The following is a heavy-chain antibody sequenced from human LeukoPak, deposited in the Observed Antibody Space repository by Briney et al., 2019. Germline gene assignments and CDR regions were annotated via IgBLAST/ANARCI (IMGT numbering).Heavy chain of an antibody. CDR3: ARGEWFDP. V-gene: IGHV4-59*01. J-gene: IGHJ5*02. CDR2: IYYSGST. Sequence: NPSETLSLTCTVSGGSISTYYWSWIPQPPGKGPEWIGYIYYSGSTNYNPSLKSRVTMTVDTSKNQFPLKLSSVTAADTAVYYCARGEWFDPWGQGTLVTVSS. CDR1: GGSISTYY.